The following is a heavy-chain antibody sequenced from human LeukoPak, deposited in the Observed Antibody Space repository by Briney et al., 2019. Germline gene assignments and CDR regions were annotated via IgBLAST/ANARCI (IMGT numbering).Heavy chain of an antibody. J-gene: IGHJ4*02. V-gene: IGHV3-53*01. CDR3: ARGVWGSYRYFDY. D-gene: IGHD3-16*02. CDR1: GFTVSSNY. CDR2: IYSGGST. Sequence: GGSLRLSCAASGFTVSSNYMSWVRQAPGKGLEWVSVIYSGGSTYYADSVKGRFTISRDNSKNTLYLQMNSLRAEDTAVYYCARGVWGSYRYFDYWGQGTLVTVSS.